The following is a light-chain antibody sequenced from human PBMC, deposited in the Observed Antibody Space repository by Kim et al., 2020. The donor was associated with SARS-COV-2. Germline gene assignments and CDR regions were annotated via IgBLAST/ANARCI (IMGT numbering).Light chain of an antibody. CDR3: QSYDSSLSGSGV. J-gene: IGLJ1*01. CDR1: SSNIGAGYD. CDR2: GNS. V-gene: IGLV1-40*01. Sequence: QSVLTQPPSVSGAPGQRATISCTGSSSNIGAGYDVHWYQQRPGTAPKLLIYGNSNRPSGVPDRFSGSKSDTSASLAITGLQAEDEADYYCQSYDSSLSGSGVFGTGTKVTVL.